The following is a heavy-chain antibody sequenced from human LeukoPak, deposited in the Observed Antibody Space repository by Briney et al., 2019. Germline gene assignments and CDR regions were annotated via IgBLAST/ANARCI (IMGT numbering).Heavy chain of an antibody. CDR2: ISGSGATT. J-gene: IGHJ4*02. V-gene: IGHV3-23*01. Sequence: GGSLRLSCAASGFSFGGYAMAWVRQAPGKGLEGVSSISGSGATTNYADSVKGRFTISRDNSRNTLDLQMNSLRVEDTAVYYCAKDRAGYNVKGSDYWGQGTLVTVSS. CDR3: AKDRAGYNVKGSDY. D-gene: IGHD5-24*01. CDR1: GFSFGGYA.